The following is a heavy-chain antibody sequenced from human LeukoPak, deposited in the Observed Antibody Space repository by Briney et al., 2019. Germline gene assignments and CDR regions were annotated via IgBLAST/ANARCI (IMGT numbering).Heavy chain of an antibody. V-gene: IGHV3-33*01. J-gene: IGHJ4*02. Sequence: GGSLRLSCAASGFTFRNYAMHWVRQAPGKGLEWVAGIWYDGSNKNYADSVKGRFTISRDNSKNTLYLQMNSLRAEDTAVYYCVRDGIDYNTYDFDYWGQGTLVTVSS. D-gene: IGHD4-11*01. CDR2: IWYDGSNK. CDR3: VRDGIDYNTYDFDY. CDR1: GFTFRNYA.